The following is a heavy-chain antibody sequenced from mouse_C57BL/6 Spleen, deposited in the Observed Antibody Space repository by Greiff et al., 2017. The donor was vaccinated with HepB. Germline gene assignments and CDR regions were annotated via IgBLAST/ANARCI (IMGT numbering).Heavy chain of an antibody. CDR2: ISSGGDYI. CDR1: GFTFSSYA. CDR3: TREGGGSSMDY. D-gene: IGHD1-1*01. Sequence: DVMLVESGEGLVKPGGSLKLSCAASGFTFSSYAMSWVRQTPEKRLEWVAYISSGGDYIYYADTVKGRFTISRDNARNTLYLQMSSLKSEDTAMYYCTREGGGSSMDYWGQGTSVTVSS. V-gene: IGHV5-9-1*02. J-gene: IGHJ4*01.